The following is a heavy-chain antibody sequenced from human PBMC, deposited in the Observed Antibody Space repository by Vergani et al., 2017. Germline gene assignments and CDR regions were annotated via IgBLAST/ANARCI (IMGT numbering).Heavy chain of an antibody. V-gene: IGHV1-2*02. CDR2: INPNSGGT. J-gene: IGHJ4*02. D-gene: IGHD3-22*01. CDR1: GDTFSSYS. Sequence: QVQLVQSGAEVKKPRSSVKVSCKASGDTFSSYSFSWVRQAPGQGLEWMGWINPNSGGTNYAQKFQGRVTMTRDTSISTAYMELSRLRSDDTAVYYCARVGDYHGDYYDSSGWNYWGQGTLVTVSS. CDR3: ARVGDYHGDYYDSSGWNY.